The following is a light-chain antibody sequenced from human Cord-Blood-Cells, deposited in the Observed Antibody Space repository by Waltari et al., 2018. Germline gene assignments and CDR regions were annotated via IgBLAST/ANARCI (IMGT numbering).Light chain of an antibody. CDR2: DAS. J-gene: IGKJ2*01. CDR1: QDISNY. Sequence: DIQITQFPSSLSASIGDRVPITCQASQDISNYLNWYQQKPGKAPKLLIYDASNLETGVPSRFSGSGSGTDFTFTISSLQPEDIATYYCQQNDNLPYTFGQGTKLEIK. CDR3: QQNDNLPYT. V-gene: IGKV1-33*01.